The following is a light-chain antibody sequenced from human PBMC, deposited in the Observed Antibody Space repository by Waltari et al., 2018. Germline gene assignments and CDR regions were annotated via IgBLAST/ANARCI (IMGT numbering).Light chain of an antibody. CDR1: QSGSHW. J-gene: IGKJ4*01. CDR2: KAS. V-gene: IGKV1-5*03. Sequence: DIQMTQSPSTLSASVGDRVTITCRASQSGSHWLAWYQQKPGKAPKLLISKASSLEKEVPSRFSGSGSGTEFTLTITNLQPDDFATFYCQRYDDYPPTFGGGTKVEIK. CDR3: QRYDDYPPT.